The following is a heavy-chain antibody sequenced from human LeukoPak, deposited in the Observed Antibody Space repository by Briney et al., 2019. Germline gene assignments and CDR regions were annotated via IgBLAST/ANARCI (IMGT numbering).Heavy chain of an antibody. J-gene: IGHJ3*02. CDR2: IYYSGTP. D-gene: IGHD1-26*01. CDR1: GGSISNYY. V-gene: IGHV4-59*01. Sequence: SETLSLTCTVSGGSISNYYWSWIRQPPGKGLEWIGYIYYSGTPNYNPSLKSRVTISVDTSKNQVSLRLTFVTAADTAVYYCARRGSGSYHDAFDIWGQGTMVTVSS. CDR3: ARRGSGSYHDAFDI.